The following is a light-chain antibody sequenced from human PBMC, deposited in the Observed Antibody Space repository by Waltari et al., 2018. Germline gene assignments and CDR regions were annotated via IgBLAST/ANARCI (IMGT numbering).Light chain of an antibody. V-gene: IGKV1-8*01. CDR3: QQYYSYPPT. CDR2: AAS. CDR1: QGMSSY. Sequence: AIRMTQSTSSLSASTGDRVTITCRASQGMSSYLAWYQQKPGKPPKLLIYAASTLQSGVPSRFSGSGSGTDFTLTISCLQSEDFATYYCQQYYSYPPTFGQGTRLEIK. J-gene: IGKJ5*01.